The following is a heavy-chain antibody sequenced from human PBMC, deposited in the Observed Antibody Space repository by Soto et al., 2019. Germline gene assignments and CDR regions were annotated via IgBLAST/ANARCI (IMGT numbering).Heavy chain of an antibody. CDR2: INMDGSST. CDR1: GFTFSNDW. J-gene: IGHJ4*02. D-gene: IGHD2-8*02. V-gene: IGHV3-74*01. CDR3: ARGPRGVYGNDY. Sequence: EVQLVESGGGLVQPGGYLRLSCAASGFTFSNDWMHWVRQAAGKGLVWVSRINMDGSSTNYADSVKGRFTISRDNAKNTLYLQMNSLRVDDTAIYFCARGPRGVYGNDYWGQGALVTVSS.